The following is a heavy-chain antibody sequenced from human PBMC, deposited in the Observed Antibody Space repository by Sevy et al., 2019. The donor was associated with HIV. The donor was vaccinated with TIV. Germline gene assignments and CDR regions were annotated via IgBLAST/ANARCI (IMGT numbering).Heavy chain of an antibody. Sequence: ASVKVSCKVSGYTLTKLSMHWVRQAPGKGLEWMGRFDPEDGETIYEQQFQGRVTMTEDTSTDTAYMELSSLRDEDTAVYYCASAREYYEDSSGYLDYWGQGTLVTVSS. V-gene: IGHV1-24*01. J-gene: IGHJ4*02. D-gene: IGHD3-22*01. CDR1: GYTLTKLS. CDR2: FDPEDGET. CDR3: ASAREYYEDSSGYLDY.